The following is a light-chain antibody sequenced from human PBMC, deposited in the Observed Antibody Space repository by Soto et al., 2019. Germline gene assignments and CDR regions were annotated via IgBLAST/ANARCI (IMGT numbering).Light chain of an antibody. CDR1: QSISSW. V-gene: IGKV1-5*03. J-gene: IGKJ1*01. CDR3: QHYNTYPWT. Sequence: DIQMTQSPSILSASVGDRVTITCRASQSISSWLAWYQQKPGKAPNLLIHKASHLESGVPSRFSGSGSGTEFTLTISSLQPGDFATYYCQHYNTYPWTFCQGTNLEIK. CDR2: KAS.